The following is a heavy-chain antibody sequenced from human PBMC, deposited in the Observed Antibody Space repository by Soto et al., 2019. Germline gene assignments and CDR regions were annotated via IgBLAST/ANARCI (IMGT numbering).Heavy chain of an antibody. J-gene: IGHJ6*02. CDR1: GYTFSNYG. D-gene: IGHD6-19*01. Sequence: GASVKVSCKTSGYTFSNYGINWVRQAPGQGLEWMGWISGYNGNTNYAQTVQGRVTMTTDTSTGTVYMELRSLKSDDTAIYYRSRFIMVGGWFDPNYYHGMDVWGQGTTVTVSS. CDR2: ISGYNGNT. V-gene: IGHV1-18*01. CDR3: SRFIMVGGWFDPNYYHGMDV.